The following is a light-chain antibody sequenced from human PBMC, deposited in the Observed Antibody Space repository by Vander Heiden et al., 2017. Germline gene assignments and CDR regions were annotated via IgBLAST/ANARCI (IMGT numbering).Light chain of an antibody. CDR2: DAS. V-gene: IGKV3-11*01. J-gene: IGKJ5*01. CDR3: QQRSKWIT. Sequence: DIVLTQPPATLSLSPGARATLPSRPSQSVSSYLAWYQQKPGQAPRLLIYDASNRATGIPARFSGSGSGTDFTLTISSLEPEDFAVYYCQQRSKWITFGQGTRLEIK. CDR1: QSVSSY.